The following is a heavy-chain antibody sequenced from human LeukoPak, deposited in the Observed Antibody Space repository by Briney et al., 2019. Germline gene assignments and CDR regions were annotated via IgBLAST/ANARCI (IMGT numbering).Heavy chain of an antibody. V-gene: IGHV4-59*01. CDR1: GGPISTYY. J-gene: IGHJ4*02. CDR3: ARDQGYGGFDY. D-gene: IGHD3-16*01. CDR2: IYYIGTT. Sequence: PSETLSLTCTVSGGPISTYYWSWIRQPPGKGLEWIGYIYYIGTTNYNPSLKSRVTISVDTSKNQFSLKLSSVTAADTALYYCARDQGYGGFDYWGQGALVTVSS.